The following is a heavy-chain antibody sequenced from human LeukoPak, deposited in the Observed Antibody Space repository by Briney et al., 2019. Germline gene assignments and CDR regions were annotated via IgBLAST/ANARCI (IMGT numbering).Heavy chain of an antibody. D-gene: IGHD3-10*01. J-gene: IGHJ5*02. V-gene: IGHV4-34*01. CDR3: ARRVVLRFGDSPAWFDP. CDR1: GGSFSGYY. CDR2: INHSGST. Sequence: PSETLSLTCAVYGGSFSGYYWSWIRQPPGKGLEWIGEINHSGSTNYNPSLKSRVTISVDTSKNQFSLKLSSVTAADTAVYYCARRVVLRFGDSPAWFDPWGQGTLVTVSS.